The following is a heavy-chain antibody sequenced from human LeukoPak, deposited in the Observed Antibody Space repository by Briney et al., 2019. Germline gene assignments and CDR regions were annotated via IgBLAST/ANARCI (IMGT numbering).Heavy chain of an antibody. CDR1: GFTFSSYA. CDR3: ARDRRYGYYFDY. J-gene: IGHJ4*02. V-gene: IGHV3-30*04. CDR2: ISYDGSNK. Sequence: PGGSLRLSCAASGFTFSSYAMHWVRQAPGKGLEWVAVISYDGSNKYYADSVKGRFTISRDNSKDTLYLQMNSLRAEDTAVYYCARDRRYGYYFDYWGQGILVTVSS. D-gene: IGHD5-18*01.